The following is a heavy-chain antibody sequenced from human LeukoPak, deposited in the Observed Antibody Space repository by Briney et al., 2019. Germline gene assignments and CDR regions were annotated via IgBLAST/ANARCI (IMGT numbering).Heavy chain of an antibody. Sequence: GGSLRLSCAASGFTVSSNYMCWVRQAPGKGLEWVSVIYSGGSTYYADSVKGRFTISRDNSKNTLYLQMNSLRAEDTAVYYCARDLTVTDYYYYGMDVWGQGTTVTVSS. D-gene: IGHD4-11*01. J-gene: IGHJ6*02. CDR3: ARDLTVTDYYYYGMDV. CDR1: GFTVSSNY. V-gene: IGHV3-53*01. CDR2: IYSGGST.